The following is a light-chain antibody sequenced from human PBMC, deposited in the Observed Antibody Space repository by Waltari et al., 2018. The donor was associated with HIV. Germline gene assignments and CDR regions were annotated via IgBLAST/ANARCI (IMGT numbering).Light chain of an antibody. V-gene: IGKV1-39*01. CDR3: EQSYDFPRT. Sequence: IKMTQSPNSLSASVGGTVTFTCRSSQKIGTYVNWYQHTSGRPPRLLIFSASSLQRGVSSRFSGRGSGTDFTLTINNLQPEDFATYYCEQSYDFPRTFGQGTTVE. J-gene: IGKJ1*01. CDR1: QKIGTY. CDR2: SAS.